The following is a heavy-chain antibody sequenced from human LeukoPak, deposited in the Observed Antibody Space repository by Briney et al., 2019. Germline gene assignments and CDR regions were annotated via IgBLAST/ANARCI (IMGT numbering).Heavy chain of an antibody. CDR1: GGSISSGSYY. D-gene: IGHD1-7*01. V-gene: IGHV4-61*01. CDR3: ARESGTKFYFEY. CDR2: IYYSGST. J-gene: IGHJ4*02. Sequence: SETLSLTCTVSGGSISSGSYYWSWIRQPPGKGLEWIGYIYYSGSTNYNPSLKSRVTISVDTSKNQFSLKLSSVTAADTAVYYCARESGTKFYFEYWGQGSLVTVSS.